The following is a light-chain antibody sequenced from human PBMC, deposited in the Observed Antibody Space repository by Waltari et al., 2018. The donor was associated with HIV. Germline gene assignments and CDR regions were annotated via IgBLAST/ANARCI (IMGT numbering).Light chain of an antibody. J-gene: IGKJ4*01. CDR3: QQYNDWPLT. CDR2: GAS. CDR1: QTVSSS. Sequence: EIVMTQSPATLSVAPGERVTVTCRASQTVSSSLAWYQQKPGQAPRLLIYGASTRATGIAARFSGSGSGTEFALTISSLQSEDFAVYCCQQYNDWPLTFGGGTRVEIK. V-gene: IGKV3-15*01.